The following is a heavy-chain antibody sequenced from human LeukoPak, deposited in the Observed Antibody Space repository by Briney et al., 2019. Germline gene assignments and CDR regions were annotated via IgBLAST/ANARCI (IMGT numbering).Heavy chain of an antibody. Sequence: PGGSLRLPCAASGFTFDNYAMHWVRQAPGKGLEWVSGISWNSGSIGYADSVKGRFTISRDNAKNSLYLQMNSLRAEDTAFYYCAKEGYSYSFDYWGQGTLVTVSS. D-gene: IGHD5-18*01. CDR3: AKEGYSYSFDY. J-gene: IGHJ4*02. CDR2: ISWNSGSI. V-gene: IGHV3-9*01. CDR1: GFTFDNYA.